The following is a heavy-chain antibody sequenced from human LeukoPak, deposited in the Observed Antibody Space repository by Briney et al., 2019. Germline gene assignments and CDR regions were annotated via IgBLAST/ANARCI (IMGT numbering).Heavy chain of an antibody. V-gene: IGHV1-18*01. D-gene: IGHD3-22*01. CDR2: ISAYNGNT. J-gene: IGHJ1*01. CDR3: ARIESSSGYFPLAGYFQH. CDR1: GYTFTSYG. Sequence: ASVQVSFKASGYTFTSYGISRVRPAPGQGLEWMGWISAYNGNTNYAQKLQGRVTMTTDTSTSTAYMELRSLRSDDTAVYYCARIESSSGYFPLAGYFQHWGQGTLVTVSS.